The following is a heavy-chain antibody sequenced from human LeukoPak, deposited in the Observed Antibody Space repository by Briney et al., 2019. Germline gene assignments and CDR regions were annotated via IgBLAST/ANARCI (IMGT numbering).Heavy chain of an antibody. CDR1: GFTFSSYA. CDR2: ISSNGGST. CDR3: ARRSGALSLDY. Sequence: TGGSLRLSCSASGFTFSSYAMHWVRQAPGKGLEYVSGISSNGGSTYYADSVKGRFTISRDNAKNTVYLQMNSLRAEDTAVYYCARRSGALSLDYWGQGTLVTVSS. V-gene: IGHV3-64*04. J-gene: IGHJ4*02. D-gene: IGHD1-1*01.